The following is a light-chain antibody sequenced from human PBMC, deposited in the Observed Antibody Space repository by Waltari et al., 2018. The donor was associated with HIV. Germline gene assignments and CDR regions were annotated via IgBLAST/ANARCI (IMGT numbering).Light chain of an antibody. V-gene: IGLV2-14*01. CDR2: AVS. CDR1: NSDLGDYNY. CDR3: SSYTSTITVV. J-gene: IGLJ2*01. Sequence: QSALTQPASVSGSPGQSVTISCTGTNSDLGDYNYVPWYQQRPGKAPKLIIFAVSNRPSGVSNRFSGSKSGNTASLTISGLQAEDEADYYCSSYTSTITVVFGGGTKVTVL.